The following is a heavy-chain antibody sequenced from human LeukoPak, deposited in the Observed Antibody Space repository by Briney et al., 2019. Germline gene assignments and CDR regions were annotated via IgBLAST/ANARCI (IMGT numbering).Heavy chain of an antibody. J-gene: IGHJ5*02. CDR1: GYTLTELS. D-gene: IGHD2-15*01. V-gene: IGHV1-24*01. CDR3: ATEGTDIVVSGWFDP. CDR2: FDPEDGET. Sequence: ASVKVSRKASGYTLTELSMHWVRQAPGKGLEWMGGFDPEDGETIYAQKFQGRVTMTEDTSTDTAYMELSSLRSEDTAVYYCATEGTDIVVSGWFDPWGQGTLVTVSS.